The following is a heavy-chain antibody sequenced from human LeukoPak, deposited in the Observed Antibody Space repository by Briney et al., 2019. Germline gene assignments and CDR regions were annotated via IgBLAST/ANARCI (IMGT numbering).Heavy chain of an antibody. D-gene: IGHD5-12*01. J-gene: IGHJ3*02. CDR3: AREIGYSGYDLEDAFDI. CDR2: IYYSGST. CDR1: GGSISSSSYY. V-gene: IGHV4-39*07. Sequence: SETLSLTCTVSGGSISSSSYYWGWIRQPPGKGLEWIGSIYYSGSTNYNPSLKSRVTISVDKSKNQFSLKLSSVTAADTAVYYCAREIGYSGYDLEDAFDIWGQGTMVTVSS.